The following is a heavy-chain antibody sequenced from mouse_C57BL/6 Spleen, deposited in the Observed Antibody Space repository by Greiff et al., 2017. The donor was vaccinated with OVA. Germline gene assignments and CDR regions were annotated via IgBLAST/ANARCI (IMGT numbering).Heavy chain of an antibody. D-gene: IGHD2-2*01. CDR2: IYPRSGNT. V-gene: IGHV1-81*01. CDR3: ARDYGYDGGDY. J-gene: IGHJ2*01. CDR1: GYTFTSYG. Sequence: QVQLKESGAELARPGASVKLSCKASGYTFTSYGISWVKQRTGQGLEWIGEIYPRSGNTYYNEKFKGKATLTADKSSSTAYMELRSLTSEDSAVYFCARDYGYDGGDYWGQGTTLTVSS.